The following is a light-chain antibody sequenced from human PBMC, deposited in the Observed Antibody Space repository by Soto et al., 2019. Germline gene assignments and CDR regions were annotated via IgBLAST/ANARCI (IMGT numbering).Light chain of an antibody. J-gene: IGLJ1*01. Sequence: QSVLTQPPSASGSPGQSVTISCTGTSSDVGGYNYVSWYQQHPGKAPKLMIYEVSKRPSGVPDRLTGSKSGNTASLTFSGLQAEDEADYYCSSYAGSNKEVFGTGTKVTVL. CDR3: SSYAGSNKEV. CDR1: SSDVGGYNY. V-gene: IGLV2-8*01. CDR2: EVS.